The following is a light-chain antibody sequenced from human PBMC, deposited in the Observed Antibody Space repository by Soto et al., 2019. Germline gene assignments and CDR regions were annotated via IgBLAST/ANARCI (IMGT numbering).Light chain of an antibody. J-gene: IGKJ1*01. CDR1: QSVSSN. CDR3: QQYNNWSWT. Sequence: TLSVSPGERATLCCRTSQSVSSNLAWYQQKPGQAPRLLIYGASTRATGIPARFSGSGSGTEFTLTISSLQSEDFAVYYCQQYNNWSWTFGQGTKVDIK. V-gene: IGKV3-15*01. CDR2: GAS.